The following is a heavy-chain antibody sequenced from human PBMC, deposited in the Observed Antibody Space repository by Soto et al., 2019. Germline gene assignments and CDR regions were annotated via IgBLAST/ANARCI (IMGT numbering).Heavy chain of an antibody. J-gene: IGHJ4*02. CDR1: GFTFSSYG. D-gene: IGHD6-19*01. CDR3: ARDSHVGSGWQLTADY. Sequence: GGSVRLSXAASGFTFSSYGMHWVRQAPGKGLEWVAVIWYDGSNKYYAESVKGRFTISRDNSKNTLYLQMNSLRAEDTAVYYCARDSHVGSGWQLTADYWGQGTLVTVSS. V-gene: IGHV3-33*01. CDR2: IWYDGSNK.